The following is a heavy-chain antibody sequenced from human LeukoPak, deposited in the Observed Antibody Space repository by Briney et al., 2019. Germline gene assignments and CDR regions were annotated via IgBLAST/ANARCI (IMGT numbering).Heavy chain of an antibody. CDR3: AKSSGSGPYFYGMDV. J-gene: IGHJ6*02. V-gene: IGHV3-23*01. CDR1: GFTFNFYA. Sequence: GASLRLSCAASGFTFNFYAMSWVRQAPGKGPEWVSGISGSGSTTYYADSVKGRFTISRDNSENPLYLQMNSLRVEDTAVYYCAKSSGSGPYFYGMDVWGHGTTVTVSS. CDR2: ISGSGSTT. D-gene: IGHD3-10*01.